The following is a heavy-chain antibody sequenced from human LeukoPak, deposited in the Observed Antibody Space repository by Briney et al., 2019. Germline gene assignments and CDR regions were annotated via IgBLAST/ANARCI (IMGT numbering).Heavy chain of an antibody. V-gene: IGHV3-53*01. J-gene: IGHJ4*02. Sequence: GRSLRLFCAASGFIVSDNYMRWVRQAPGRGLEWVSVIYRSGGTFYSDSVKGRFTISRDYSKNMLYLQMDSLRADDTAVYFCAKDSSGPAFWGQGTLVTVSS. CDR3: AKDSSGPAF. CDR2: IYRSGGT. CDR1: GFIVSDNY. D-gene: IGHD6-19*01.